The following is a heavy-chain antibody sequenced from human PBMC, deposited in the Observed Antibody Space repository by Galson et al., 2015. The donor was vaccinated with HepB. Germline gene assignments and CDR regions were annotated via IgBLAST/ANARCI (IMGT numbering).Heavy chain of an antibody. CDR2: IDWDDDK. D-gene: IGHD2-2*01. J-gene: IGHJ6*02. V-gene: IGHV2-70*04. Sequence: PALVKPTQTLTLTCTFSGFSLSTSGMRVSWIRQPPGKALEWLARIDWDDDKFYSTSLKTRLTISKDTSKNQVVLTMTKMDPVDTATYYCARTSYCSSTSCPKGPYYGMDVWGQGTTVTGSS. CDR3: ARTSYCSSTSCPKGPYYGMDV. CDR1: GFSLSTSGMR.